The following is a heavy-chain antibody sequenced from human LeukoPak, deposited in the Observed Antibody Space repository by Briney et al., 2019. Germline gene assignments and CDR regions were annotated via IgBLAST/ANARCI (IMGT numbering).Heavy chain of an antibody. Sequence: GGSLRLSCAASGFTVSSNYMSWVRQAPGKGLEWVSVIYSGGSTYYADSVKGRFTISRDNSKNTLYLQMNSLRAEDTAVYYCAKAPFDYDSPYYFDYWGQGTLVTVSS. V-gene: IGHV3-66*01. D-gene: IGHD5-12*01. CDR1: GFTVSSNY. CDR2: IYSGGST. J-gene: IGHJ4*02. CDR3: AKAPFDYDSPYYFDY.